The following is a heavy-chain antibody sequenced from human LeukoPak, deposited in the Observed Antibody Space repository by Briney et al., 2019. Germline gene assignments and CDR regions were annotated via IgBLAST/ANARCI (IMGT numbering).Heavy chain of an antibody. J-gene: IGHJ3*02. CDR3: AREIVGYAFDI. CDR2: ISSSSSYI. CDR1: GFTFSSYA. V-gene: IGHV3-21*01. Sequence: GGSLRLSCAASGFTFSSYAMTWVRQAPGKGLEWVSSISSSSSYIYYADSVKGRFTISRDNAKNSLYLQMNSLRAEDTAVYYCAREIVGYAFDIWGQGTMVTVSS. D-gene: IGHD2-15*01.